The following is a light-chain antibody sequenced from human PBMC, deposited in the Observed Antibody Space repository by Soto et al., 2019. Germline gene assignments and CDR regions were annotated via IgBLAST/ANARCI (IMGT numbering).Light chain of an antibody. CDR1: QSLSSN. CDR2: GAS. V-gene: IGKV3-15*01. J-gene: IGKJ2*01. CDR3: QQYNYWPLYT. Sequence: EIVMTQSPTTLSVSPGEGATLSCRASQSLSSNLAWYQQKPGQSPRLLIYGASTRASGIPARFSGSGSGTEFTLTISSLESEDFAVYYCQQYNYWPLYTFGQGTKVEIK.